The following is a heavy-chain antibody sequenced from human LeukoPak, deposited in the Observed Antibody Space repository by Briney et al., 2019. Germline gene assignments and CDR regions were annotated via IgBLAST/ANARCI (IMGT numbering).Heavy chain of an antibody. J-gene: IGHJ4*02. V-gene: IGHV3-9*01. CDR3: AKGEDIVTTHFDY. D-gene: IGHD5-12*01. CDR1: GFTFDDYA. CDR2: ISWNSGSI. Sequence: QPGGSLRLSCAASGFTFDDYAMHWVRQAPGKGLEWVSGISWNSGSIGYVDSVKGRFTISRDNAKNSLYLQMNSLRAEDTALYYCAKGEDIVTTHFDYWGQGTLVTVSS.